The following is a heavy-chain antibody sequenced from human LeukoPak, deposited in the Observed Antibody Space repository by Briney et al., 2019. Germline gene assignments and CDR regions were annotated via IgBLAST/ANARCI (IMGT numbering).Heavy chain of an antibody. Sequence: GESLRLSCAASGFTFSGSGMHWVRQAPGKGLEWVAFIRYHGSDKYYADSVKGRFTISRDNSKNTLYLQMNSLRAEDTAVYYCASTYGSGSYPTFDYWGQGTLVTVSS. CDR1: GFTFSGSG. CDR2: IRYHGSDK. J-gene: IGHJ4*02. V-gene: IGHV3-30*02. D-gene: IGHD3-10*01. CDR3: ASTYGSGSYPTFDY.